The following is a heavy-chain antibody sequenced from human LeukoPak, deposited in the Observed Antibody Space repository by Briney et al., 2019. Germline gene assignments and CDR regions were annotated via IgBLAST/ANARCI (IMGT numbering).Heavy chain of an antibody. J-gene: IGHJ4*02. V-gene: IGHV3-30-3*01. CDR3: ARGQETYYDFWSGYSFDY. D-gene: IGHD3-3*01. CDR1: GFTFSSYA. CDR2: ISYDGSNK. Sequence: GGSLRLSCAASGFTFSSYAMHWVRQAPGKGLEWVAVISYDGSNKYYADSVKGRFTISRDNSKNTLYLQMNSLRAEDTAVYYCARGQETYYDFWSGYSFDYWGQGTLVTVSS.